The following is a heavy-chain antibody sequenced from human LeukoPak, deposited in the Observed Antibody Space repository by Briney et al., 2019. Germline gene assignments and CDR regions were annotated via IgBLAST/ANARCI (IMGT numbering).Heavy chain of an antibody. CDR1: GVTLSPYG. D-gene: IGHD3-10*01. CDR3: AKEGTPQVSTWYDL. V-gene: IGHV3-30*18. CDR2: ISYEGGTQ. Sequence: GGSLRLSCAASGVTLSPYGMHWVRQAPGRGLEWVAVISYEGGTQNYADSVKGRFIISRDNPRNTLYLQMNILRTEDTAVYYCAKEGTPQVSTWYDLWGQGTQVIVSP. J-gene: IGHJ5*02.